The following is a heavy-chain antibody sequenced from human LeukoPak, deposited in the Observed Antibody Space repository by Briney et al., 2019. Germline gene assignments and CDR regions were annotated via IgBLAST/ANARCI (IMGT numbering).Heavy chain of an antibody. CDR2: IYYSGST. CDR3: ARSVWDVVVSYNWFDP. Sequence: PETLSLTCTVSGGSISSSSYYWGWIRQPPGKGLEWIGSIYYSGSTYYNPSLKSRVTISVDTSKNQFSLKLSSVTAADTAVYYCARSVWDVVVSYNWFDPWGQGTLVTVSS. CDR1: GGSISSSSYY. V-gene: IGHV4-39*07. J-gene: IGHJ5*02. D-gene: IGHD2-2*01.